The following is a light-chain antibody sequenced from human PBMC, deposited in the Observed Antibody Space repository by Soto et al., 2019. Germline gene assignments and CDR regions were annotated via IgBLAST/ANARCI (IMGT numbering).Light chain of an antibody. CDR1: QAISYY. J-gene: IGKJ3*01. V-gene: IGKV1-33*01. CDR2: DGA. CDR3: QQYDTLFT. Sequence: DIQMTQSPSSLSASVGDRVTITCRASQAISYYLNWYQQKPGKAPKLLIYDGANLETGVPSRFSGSGSGTDFTFTISSLQPEDIGTYYCQQYDTLFTFGRGTKVDLK.